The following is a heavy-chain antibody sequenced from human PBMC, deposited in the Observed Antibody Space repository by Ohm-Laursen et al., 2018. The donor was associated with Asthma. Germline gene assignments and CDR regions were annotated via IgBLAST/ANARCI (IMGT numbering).Heavy chain of an antibody. J-gene: IGHJ4*02. CDR1: GGSVSGYD. V-gene: IGHV4-59*02. CDR2: IQSSGGA. Sequence: SDTLSLTCAVSGGSVSGYDWSWVRQAPGRELEWIAYIQSSGGANYNPSLQSRVTLSLDTSKNQVSLRLSSVTAADTALYFCARLDWAQSMFDSWGQGTLVTVSS. D-gene: IGHD3-9*01. CDR3: ARLDWAQSMFDS.